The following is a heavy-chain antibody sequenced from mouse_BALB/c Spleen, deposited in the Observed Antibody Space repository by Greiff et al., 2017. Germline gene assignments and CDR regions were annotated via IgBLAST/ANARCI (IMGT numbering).Heavy chain of an antibody. CDR3: AREGDDYDEGAMDY. CDR2: ISSGGSYT. J-gene: IGHJ4*01. CDR1: GFTFSSYA. V-gene: IGHV5-9-4*01. D-gene: IGHD2-4*01. Sequence: EVQVVESGGGLVKPGGSLKLSCAASGFTFSSYAMSWVRQSPEKRLEWVAEISSGGSYTYYPDTVTGRFTISRDNAKNTLYLEMSSLRSEDTAMYYCAREGDDYDEGAMDYWGQGTSVTVSS.